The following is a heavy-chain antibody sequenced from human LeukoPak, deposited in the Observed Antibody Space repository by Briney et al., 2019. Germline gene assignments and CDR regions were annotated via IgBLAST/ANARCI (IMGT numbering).Heavy chain of an antibody. J-gene: IGHJ6*03. V-gene: IGHV3-21*01. CDR1: GFTFSSYS. CDR2: ISSSSSYI. Sequence: GGSLRLSCAASGFTFSSYSMNWVRQAPGKGLEWVSSISSSSSYIYYADSVKGRFTISRDNAKNSLYLQMNSLRAEDTAVYYCARAGGGYYYYHYMDVWGKGTTVTVSS. CDR3: ARAGGGYYYYHYMDV.